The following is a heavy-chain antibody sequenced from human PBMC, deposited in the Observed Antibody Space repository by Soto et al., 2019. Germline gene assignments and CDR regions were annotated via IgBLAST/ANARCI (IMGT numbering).Heavy chain of an antibody. Sequence: PSQTLSLTCAISGDSVSSNSAAWNWIRQSPSRGLEWLGRTYYRSKWYNDYAVSVKSRITINPDTSKNQFSLQLNSVTPEDTAVYYCARGGYSSSWYSSYYYYGMDVWGQGTKVTVSS. V-gene: IGHV6-1*01. CDR1: GDSVSSNSAA. CDR3: ARGGYSSSWYSSYYYYGMDV. CDR2: TYYRSKWYN. J-gene: IGHJ6*02. D-gene: IGHD6-13*01.